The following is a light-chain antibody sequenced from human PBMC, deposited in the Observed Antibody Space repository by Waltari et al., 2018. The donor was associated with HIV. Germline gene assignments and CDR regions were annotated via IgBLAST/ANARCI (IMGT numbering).Light chain of an antibody. J-gene: IGLJ2*01. Sequence: SYELIPTPSVSVSPGQTASIHCSGDALPKQYAYWYQQKPGPAPVLVINKDSERPSGIPKRFSGSSSGTTVTLTISGVQAEDEADYYCQSADSSGTVVFGGGTKLTVL. V-gene: IGLV3-25*01. CDR2: KDS. CDR1: ALPKQY. CDR3: QSADSSGTVV.